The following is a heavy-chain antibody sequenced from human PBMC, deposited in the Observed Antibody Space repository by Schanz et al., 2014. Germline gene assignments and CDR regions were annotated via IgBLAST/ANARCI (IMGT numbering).Heavy chain of an antibody. CDR1: GLIFSNYV. V-gene: IGHV3-23*01. D-gene: IGHD3-10*01. Sequence: EVQLLESGGGLVQPGGSLKLSCAASGLIFSNYVMSWVRQAPGMGLEWVSAISGRDGSTYYADSVRGRFTISRDNSKNTLELQMNSLRAEDTAVYYCARIGGNDFDYWAQGTLVTVSS. CDR2: ISGRDGST. J-gene: IGHJ4*02. CDR3: ARIGGNDFDY.